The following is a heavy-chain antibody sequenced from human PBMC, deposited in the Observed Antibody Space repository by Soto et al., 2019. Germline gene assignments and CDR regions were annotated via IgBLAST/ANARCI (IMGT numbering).Heavy chain of an antibody. CDR2: IYYSGST. Sequence: SETLSLTCTVSGGSISSGDYYWSCIRQPPGKGLEWIGYIYYSGSTYYNPSLKSRVTISVDTSKNQFSLKLSSVTAADTAVYYCASRYNWNDGNWFDPWGQGTLVTVSS. D-gene: IGHD1-20*01. CDR3: ASRYNWNDGNWFDP. J-gene: IGHJ5*02. V-gene: IGHV4-30-4*01. CDR1: GGSISSGDYY.